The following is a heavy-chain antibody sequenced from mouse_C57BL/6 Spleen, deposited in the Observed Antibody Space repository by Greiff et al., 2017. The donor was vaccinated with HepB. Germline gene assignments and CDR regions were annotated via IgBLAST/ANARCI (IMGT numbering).Heavy chain of an antibody. CDR2: IDPENGDT. CDR1: GFNIKDDY. J-gene: IGHJ4*01. V-gene: IGHV14-4*01. CDR3: TPLQAMDY. D-gene: IGHD6-1*01. Sequence: VQLKESGAELVRPGASVKLSCTASGFNIKDDYMHWVKQRPEQGLEWIGWIDPENGDTEYASKFQGKATITADTSSNTAYLQLSSLTSEDTAVYYCTPLQAMDYWGQGTSVTVSS.